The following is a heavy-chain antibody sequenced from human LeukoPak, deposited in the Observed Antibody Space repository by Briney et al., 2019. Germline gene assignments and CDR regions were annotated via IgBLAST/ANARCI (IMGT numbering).Heavy chain of an antibody. CDR3: ARADYGDYYPDY. Sequence: PSETLSLTCAVYGGSFSGYYWSWIRQPPGKGLEWIGEINHSGSTNYNPSLKSRVTISVDTSKNQFSLKLSSVTAADTAVYYCARADYGDYYPDYWGQGTLVTVSS. CDR1: GGSFSGYY. J-gene: IGHJ4*02. D-gene: IGHD4-17*01. V-gene: IGHV4-34*01. CDR2: INHSGST.